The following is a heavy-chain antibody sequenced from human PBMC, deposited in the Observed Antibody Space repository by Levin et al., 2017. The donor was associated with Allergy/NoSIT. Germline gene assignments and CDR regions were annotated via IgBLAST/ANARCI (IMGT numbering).Heavy chain of an antibody. Sequence: ESLKISCTVSGGSISSYYWSWIRQPPGKGLEWIGYIYYSGSTNYNPSLKSRVTISVDTSKNQFSLKLSSVTAADTAVYYCARGYGKYWGQGTLVTVSS. CDR2: IYYSGST. CDR3: ARGYGKY. D-gene: IGHD5-18*01. CDR1: GGSISSYY. V-gene: IGHV4-59*01. J-gene: IGHJ4*02.